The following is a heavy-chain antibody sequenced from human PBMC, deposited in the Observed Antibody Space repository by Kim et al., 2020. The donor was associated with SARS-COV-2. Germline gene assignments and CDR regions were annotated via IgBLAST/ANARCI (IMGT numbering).Heavy chain of an antibody. V-gene: IGHV1-69*13. Sequence: SVKVSCKASGGTFSSYAISWVRQAPGQGLEWMGGIIPIFGTANYAQKFQGRVTITADESTSTAYMELSSLRSEDTAVYYCARDDYGDYGTDYWGQGTLVTVSS. CDR2: IIPIFGTA. J-gene: IGHJ4*02. CDR1: GGTFSSYA. CDR3: ARDDYGDYGTDY. D-gene: IGHD4-17*01.